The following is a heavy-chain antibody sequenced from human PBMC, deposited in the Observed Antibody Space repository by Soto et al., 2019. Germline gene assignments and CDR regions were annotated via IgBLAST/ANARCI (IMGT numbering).Heavy chain of an antibody. V-gene: IGHV4-34*01. D-gene: IGHD4-17*01. J-gene: IGHJ4*02. CDR1: GGSFSGYY. CDR3: ARRLAATPPTYDYGDYRVRYYFDY. Sequence: KQSQTLSLTCAVYGGSFSGYYWSWIRQPPGKGLEWIGEINHSGSTNYNPSLKSRVTISVDTSKNQFSLKLSSVTAADTAVYYCARRLAATPPTYDYGDYRVRYYFDYWGQGTLVTVSS. CDR2: INHSGST.